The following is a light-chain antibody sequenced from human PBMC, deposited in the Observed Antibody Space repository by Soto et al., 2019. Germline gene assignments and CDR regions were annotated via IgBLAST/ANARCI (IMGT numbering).Light chain of an antibody. J-gene: IGKJ5*01. CDR1: QSVNSN. V-gene: IGKV3-15*01. CDR2: GIS. CDR3: QQYSKWPCK. Sequence: EMVMTQSPAILSVSPGESATLSCRASQSVNSNYLAWYQQHPGQPPRLLIYGISTRATGIPARFSGSGSGTEFSLSIMRLKSEDFAVYDCQQYSKWPCKFGRGTRLEI.